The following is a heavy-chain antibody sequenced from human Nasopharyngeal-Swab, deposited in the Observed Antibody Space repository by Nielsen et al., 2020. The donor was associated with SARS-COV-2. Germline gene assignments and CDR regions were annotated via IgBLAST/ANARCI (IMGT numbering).Heavy chain of an antibody. D-gene: IGHD5-24*01. CDR3: AKGLEMATADY. CDR2: ISYDGSNK. Sequence: LSLTCAASGFTFSSYGMHWVRQAPGKGLEWVAVISYDGSNKYNADSVRGRFTISRDNSKNTLYLQMNSLRAEDTAVYYCAKGLEMATADYWGQGTLVTVSS. CDR1: GFTFSSYG. J-gene: IGHJ4*02. V-gene: IGHV3-30*18.